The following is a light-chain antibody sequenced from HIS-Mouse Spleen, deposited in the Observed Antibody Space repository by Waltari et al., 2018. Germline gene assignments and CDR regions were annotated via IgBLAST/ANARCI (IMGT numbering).Light chain of an antibody. CDR3: QSADSSGTYV. V-gene: IGLV3-25*03. J-gene: IGLJ1*01. CDR2: KDS. CDR1: ALPKHY. Sequence: SYELTQPPSVSVSPGQTARITCSGDALPKHYAYWYQQKPGQAPVLVISKDSERPSGIPERFSGSSSGTTVTLTISGVQAEDEADYYCQSADSSGTYVFGTGTKVTVL.